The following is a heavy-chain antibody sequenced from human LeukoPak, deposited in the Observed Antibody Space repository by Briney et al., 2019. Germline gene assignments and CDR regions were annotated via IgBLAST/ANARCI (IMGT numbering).Heavy chain of an antibody. J-gene: IGHJ4*02. CDR3: ARKPYRVGASTFDY. D-gene: IGHD1-26*01. V-gene: IGHV6-1*01. CDR1: GDSVSSNNAA. Sequence: SQTLSLTCAISGDSVSSNNAAWNWIRQSPSRGLEWLGGTYYRSKWYNDYAVSVKSRIAINPDTSKNQFSLQLNSATPEDTAVYCCARKPYRVGASTFDYWGQGTLVTVSS. CDR2: TYYRSKWYN.